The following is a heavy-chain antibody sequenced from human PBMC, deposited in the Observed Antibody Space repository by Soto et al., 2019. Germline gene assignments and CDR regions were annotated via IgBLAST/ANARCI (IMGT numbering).Heavy chain of an antibody. CDR1: GFTFTSSA. Sequence: SVKVSCKASGFTFTSSAVQWVRQARGQRLEWIGWIVVGSGNTNYAQKFQERVTITRDMSTSTAYMELSSLRSEDTAVYYCAAGTDFWSGYYVLDYWGRGTLVTVSS. J-gene: IGHJ4*02. D-gene: IGHD3-3*01. CDR3: AAGTDFWSGYYVLDY. CDR2: IVVGSGNT. V-gene: IGHV1-58*01.